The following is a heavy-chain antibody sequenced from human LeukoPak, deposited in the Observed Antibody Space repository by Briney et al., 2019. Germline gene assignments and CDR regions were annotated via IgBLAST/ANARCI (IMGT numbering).Heavy chain of an antibody. D-gene: IGHD3-10*01. V-gene: IGHV1-2*02. J-gene: IGHJ5*02. CDR2: INPNSGGT. CDR3: ARRDYYGSGSYYSHNWFDP. CDR1: GYTFTGYY. Sequence: ASVNVSCKASGYTFTGYYMHWVRQAPGQGLEWMGWINPNSGGTNYAQKFQGRVTITRDTSISTAYMELSRLRSDDTAVYYCARRDYYGSGSYYSHNWFDPWGQGTLVTVSS.